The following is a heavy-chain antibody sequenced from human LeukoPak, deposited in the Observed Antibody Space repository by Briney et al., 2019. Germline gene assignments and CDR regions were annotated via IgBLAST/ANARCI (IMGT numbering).Heavy chain of an antibody. V-gene: IGHV1-24*01. J-gene: IGHJ4*02. Sequence: ASVKVSCKVSGYTLTELSMHWVRQAPGKGREWMGGFDPEDGETIYAQKFQGRVTMTEDTSTDTAYMELSSLRSEDTAVYYCARSSWCSGGSCYLFDYWGQGTLVTVSS. CDR2: FDPEDGET. CDR1: GYTLTELS. CDR3: ARSSWCSGGSCYLFDY. D-gene: IGHD2-15*01.